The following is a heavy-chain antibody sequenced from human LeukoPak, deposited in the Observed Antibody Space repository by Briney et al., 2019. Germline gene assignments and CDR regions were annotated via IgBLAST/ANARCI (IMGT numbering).Heavy chain of an antibody. Sequence: ASVKVSCKASGGTFSSYEYIWVRQAPGQGREWMGGIIPAFDTPNYAHKFQGRVTISADESTSTAYMEMSNLKSDDTAVFFCARGYLAVVTSNLGGNAFDVWGQGTMITVSS. V-gene: IGHV1-69*13. CDR2: IIPAFDTP. J-gene: IGHJ3*01. CDR3: ARGYLAVVTSNLGGNAFDV. CDR1: GGTFSSYE. D-gene: IGHD2-21*02.